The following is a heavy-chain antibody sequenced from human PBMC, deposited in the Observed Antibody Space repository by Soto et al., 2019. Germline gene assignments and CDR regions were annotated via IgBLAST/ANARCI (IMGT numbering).Heavy chain of an antibody. D-gene: IGHD2-21*01. CDR1: GGSIDSGLYY. CDR3: ARGGISHWAYFYYMDV. CDR2: IYSRGNT. Sequence: SETLSLTCTVSGGSIDSGLYYWTWIRQHPGKGLQWIGYIYSRGNTYYNPSLNSRISMVADTSKNQFSLKLNSVTAADTATYYCARGGISHWAYFYYMDVWDRGTTVTVSS. J-gene: IGHJ6*03. V-gene: IGHV4-31*03.